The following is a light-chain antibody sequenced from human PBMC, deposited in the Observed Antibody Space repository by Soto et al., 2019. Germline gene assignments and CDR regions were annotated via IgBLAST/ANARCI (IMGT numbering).Light chain of an antibody. CDR2: WAS. Sequence: DIVMTQSPDSLAVSLGEKATINCKSSQSVLYSSNNENCLAWYQQKPGQSPELLIYWASTRDSGVPDRFSGSGSGTDFTLTISSLQAEDVAVYYCQQYYSTPYTFGQGTKVDIK. J-gene: IGKJ2*01. V-gene: IGKV4-1*01. CDR1: QSVLYSSNNENC. CDR3: QQYYSTPYT.